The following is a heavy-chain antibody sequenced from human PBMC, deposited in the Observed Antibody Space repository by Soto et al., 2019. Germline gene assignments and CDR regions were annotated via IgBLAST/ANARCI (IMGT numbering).Heavy chain of an antibody. D-gene: IGHD1-26*01. CDR3: AKEGGLSGSYYISSSYYFDY. J-gene: IGHJ4*02. Sequence: QVQLVESGGGVVQPGRSLRLSCVASGFTFSSYGMHWVRQAPGKGLEWVAIISYDGSNTYYADSVTGRFTISRDNSKNTLYLHMNSLRAEDTYVYYCAKEGGLSGSYYISSSYYFDYWGQGTLVTVSS. CDR1: GFTFSSYG. V-gene: IGHV3-30*18. CDR2: ISYDGSNT.